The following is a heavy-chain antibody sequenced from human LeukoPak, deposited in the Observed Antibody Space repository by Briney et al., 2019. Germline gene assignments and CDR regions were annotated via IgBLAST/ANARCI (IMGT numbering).Heavy chain of an antibody. V-gene: IGHV4-34*01. D-gene: IGHD3-16*01. J-gene: IGHJ4*02. CDR3: ATFRWGVGFEY. CDR2: INHSGST. Sequence: SETLSLTCAVCGGSLSRSFSDYYWPCLRQTPGKGLEWIGEINHSGSTNYTPSLKSRVTISVDTSKNQFSLKPNSLTAADTAVYYCATFRWGVGFEYWGQGTLATVS. CDR1: GGSLSRSFSDYY.